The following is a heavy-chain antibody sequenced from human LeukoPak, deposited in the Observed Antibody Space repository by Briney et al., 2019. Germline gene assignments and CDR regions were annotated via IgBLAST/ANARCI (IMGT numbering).Heavy chain of an antibody. CDR1: GGSISSGSYY. CDR2: INHSGST. J-gene: IGHJ3*02. V-gene: IGHV4-39*07. CDR3: AGTLTRGYSYGHDAFDI. D-gene: IGHD5-18*01. Sequence: SETLSLTCTVSGGSISSGSYYWSWIRQPPGKGLEWIGEINHSGSTNYNPSLKSRVTISVDTSKNQFSLKLSSVTAADTAVYYCAGTLTRGYSYGHDAFDIWGQGTMVTVSS.